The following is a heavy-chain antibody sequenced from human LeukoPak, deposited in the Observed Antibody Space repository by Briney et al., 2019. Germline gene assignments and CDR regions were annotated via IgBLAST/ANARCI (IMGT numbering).Heavy chain of an antibody. CDR2: INPSAGST. V-gene: IGHV1-46*03. Sequence: ASVTVSCKASGYSFTSYYMRWVRRAPGQGLEWMGIINPSAGSTSFAQKFQGRVTMTRDTSTSTVYMELSSLSSEDTAVYYCARDNRGYSYGSFDYWGQGTLVTVSS. CDR1: GYSFTSYY. CDR3: ARDNRGYSYGSFDY. J-gene: IGHJ4*02. D-gene: IGHD5-18*01.